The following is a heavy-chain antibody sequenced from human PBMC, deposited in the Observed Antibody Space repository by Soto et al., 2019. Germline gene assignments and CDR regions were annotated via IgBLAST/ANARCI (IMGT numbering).Heavy chain of an antibody. CDR1: GFTFSSYA. Sequence: PGGSLRLSCAASGFTFSSYAMSWVRQAPGKGLEWVSAISGSGGSTYYADSVKGRFTISRDNSKNTLYLQMNSLRAEDTAVYYCAKAWSMNAYYYYYGMDVWGQGTTVTVSS. CDR3: AKAWSMNAYYYYYGMDV. CDR2: ISGSGGST. D-gene: IGHD2-8*02. J-gene: IGHJ6*02. V-gene: IGHV3-23*01.